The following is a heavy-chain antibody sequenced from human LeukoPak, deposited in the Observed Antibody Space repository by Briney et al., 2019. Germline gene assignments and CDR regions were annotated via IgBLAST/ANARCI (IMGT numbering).Heavy chain of an antibody. Sequence: PSETLSLTCIVSGDSIRIYDWSWIRQPAGKGLEWIGRIYNSGSTNYNPSLKSRVTMSVDTSKNQFSLKLTSVTAADTAVYFCARDSTNYSSGWFDNGGQGILVTVSS. CDR2: IYNSGST. CDR1: GDSIRIYD. D-gene: IGHD6-19*01. J-gene: IGHJ4*02. V-gene: IGHV4-4*07. CDR3: ARDSTNYSSGWFDN.